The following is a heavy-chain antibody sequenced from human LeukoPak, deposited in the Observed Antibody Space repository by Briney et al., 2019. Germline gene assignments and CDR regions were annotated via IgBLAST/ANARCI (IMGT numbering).Heavy chain of an antibody. CDR3: TREEYDHGYYYGMDV. V-gene: IGHV3-15*01. D-gene: IGHD3-3*01. J-gene: IGHJ6*02. Sequence: PGGSLRLSCATSRFTFSSYGMHWVRQAPGKGLEWVGRTKSKSDGGTTDYAAPVKGRFTVSRDDSKNRLYLQMNSLKTEDTAVYYCTREEYDHGYYYGMDVWGQGTTVTVSS. CDR2: TKSKSDGGTT. CDR1: RFTFSSYG.